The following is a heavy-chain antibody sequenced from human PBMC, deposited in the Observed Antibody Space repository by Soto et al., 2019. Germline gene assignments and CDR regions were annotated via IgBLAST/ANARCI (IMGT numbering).Heavy chain of an antibody. CDR3: ARFYYDSSGYLPSPYYYYYGMDV. CDR2: ISGNGGST. V-gene: IGHV3-23*01. CDR1: GFTFSSCA. Sequence: HPGGSLRPSCAASGFTFSSCAMGWVRQAPGKGLEWVSGISGNGGSTYYADSVKGRFIISRDNAKNSLYLQMNSLRAEDTAVYYCARFYYDSSGYLPSPYYYYYGMDVWGQGTTVTVSS. D-gene: IGHD3-22*01. J-gene: IGHJ6*02.